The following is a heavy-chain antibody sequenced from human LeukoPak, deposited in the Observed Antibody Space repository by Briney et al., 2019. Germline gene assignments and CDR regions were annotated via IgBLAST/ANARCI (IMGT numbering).Heavy chain of an antibody. Sequence: GGSLRLSCEASGFTVSSNYMSLVRQAPGKGLEWVSVIYSGGSTYYADSVKGRFTISRDNSKNTLYLQMNSLRAEDTAVYYCARGVVSGFYGMDVWAKGPRSPSP. J-gene: IGHJ6*02. V-gene: IGHV3-66*01. CDR1: GFTVSSNY. CDR3: ARGVVSGFYGMDV. D-gene: IGHD3-22*01. CDR2: IYSGGST.